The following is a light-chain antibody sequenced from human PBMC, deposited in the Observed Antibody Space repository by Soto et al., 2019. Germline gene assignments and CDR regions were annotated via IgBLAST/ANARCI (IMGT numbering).Light chain of an antibody. CDR1: QSVTYN. V-gene: IGKV3-15*01. CDR2: GAS. CDR3: QQYNNWPRT. Sequence: EIVMTQSPATLSVSPGERATLSCRASQSVTYNLAWYQQTPGQAPRLLIYGASTRATGIPARFSGSGSGTEFTLTISSLHPEDFAVYYCQQYNNWPRTFCQGTKVDIK. J-gene: IGKJ1*01.